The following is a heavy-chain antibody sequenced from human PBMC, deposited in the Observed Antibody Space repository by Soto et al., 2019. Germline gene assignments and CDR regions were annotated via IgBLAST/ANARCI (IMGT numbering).Heavy chain of an antibody. CDR1: GGTFSNYG. CDR3: ARGGSEYEGCGYYRGHV. D-gene: IGHD3-22*01. CDR2: IVPIFGA. J-gene: IGHJ6*02. V-gene: IGHV1-69*12. Sequence: QVQLVQSGAEVKKPGSSVKVSCKSSGGTFSNYGFSWVRQAPGQGLECMGVIVPIFGAEHPQKFQGRVTINAEESTNTVFMELRGLRSEDTAVYYCARGGSEYEGCGYYRGHVWGQGTRVTVSS.